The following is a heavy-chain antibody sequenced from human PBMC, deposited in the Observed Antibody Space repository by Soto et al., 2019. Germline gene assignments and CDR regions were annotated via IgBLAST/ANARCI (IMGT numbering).Heavy chain of an antibody. Sequence: GGSLRLSCAASGFTFSDYYMSWIRQAPGKGLEWVSYISSSSSTIYYADTVKGRFTIYRDNAKNSLYLQMNSQRAEDTAVYYCARAPRPNFSGGSCYSGYYYYYMDVWGKGTTVTVSS. CDR1: GFTFSDYY. CDR2: ISSSSSTI. V-gene: IGHV3-11*01. D-gene: IGHD2-15*01. CDR3: ARAPRPNFSGGSCYSGYYYYYMDV. J-gene: IGHJ6*03.